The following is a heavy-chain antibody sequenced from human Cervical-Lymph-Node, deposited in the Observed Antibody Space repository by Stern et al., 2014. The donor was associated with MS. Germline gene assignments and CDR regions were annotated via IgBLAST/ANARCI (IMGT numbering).Heavy chain of an antibody. CDR1: GYNFSNYW. J-gene: IGHJ4*02. D-gene: IGHD2-15*01. CDR3: ARLDCSGGSCDSGDFDY. V-gene: IGHV5-51*01. Sequence: EVHLVESGAEVKRPGESLKISCKGSGYNFSNYWIAWVRQMPGKGLEWMGIVYPGDSDTRYSPPFQGQVTISADKTVHTAYLQWSSLKASDTAMYFCARLDCSGGSCDSGDFDYWGQGTLVTVSS. CDR2: VYPGDSDT.